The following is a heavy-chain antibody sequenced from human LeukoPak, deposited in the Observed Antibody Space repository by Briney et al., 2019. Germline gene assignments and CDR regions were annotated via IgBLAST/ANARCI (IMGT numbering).Heavy chain of an antibody. Sequence: GGSLRLSCAASGFTFSSYGMHWVRQAPGKGLEWVAVISYDGSNKYYADSVKGRFTISRDNSKNTLYLQMHSLRAEDTAVYYCANQGSSSWYVLFDYWGQGTLVTVSS. CDR1: GFTFSSYG. CDR3: ANQGSSSWYVLFDY. CDR2: ISYDGSNK. J-gene: IGHJ4*02. V-gene: IGHV3-30*18. D-gene: IGHD6-13*01.